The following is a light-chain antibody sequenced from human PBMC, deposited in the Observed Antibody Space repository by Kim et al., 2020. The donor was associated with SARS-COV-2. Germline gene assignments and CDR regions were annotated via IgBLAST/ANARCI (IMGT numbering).Light chain of an antibody. CDR2: GAS. J-gene: IGKJ4*01. Sequence: PGERATLSGRASQSVSSSYLAWYQHKPGQAPRLLIYGASSRATGIPDRFSGGGSGTDFTLTISRLEPEDFAVYYCQQYGTSRGLTFGGGTKVDIK. CDR1: QSVSSSY. V-gene: IGKV3-20*01. CDR3: QQYGTSRGLT.